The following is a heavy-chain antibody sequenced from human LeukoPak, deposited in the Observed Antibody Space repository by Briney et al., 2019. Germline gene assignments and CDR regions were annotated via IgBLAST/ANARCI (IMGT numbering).Heavy chain of an antibody. CDR2: IYYSGST. D-gene: IGHD6-19*01. V-gene: IGHV4-39*01. Sequence: PSETLSLTCTVSGGSISSSSYYWGWIRQPPGKGLEWIGSIYYSGSTYYNPSLKSRVTTSVDTSKNQFSLKLSSVTAADTAVYYCARHLQWLTYYFDYWGQGTLVTVSS. CDR3: ARHLQWLTYYFDY. CDR1: GGSISSSSYY. J-gene: IGHJ4*02.